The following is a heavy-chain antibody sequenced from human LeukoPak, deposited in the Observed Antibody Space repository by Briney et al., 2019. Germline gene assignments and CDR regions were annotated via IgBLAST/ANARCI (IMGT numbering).Heavy chain of an antibody. V-gene: IGHV1-69*05. J-gene: IGHJ4*02. CDR3: AREGDYYDSSGYYLSFGY. CDR1: GGTFSSYA. D-gene: IGHD3-22*01. Sequence: SVKVSCKASGGTFSSYAISWVRQAPGQGLEWMGGIIPIFGTANYAQKFQGRVTITTDESTSTAYMELSSLRSEDTAVYYCAREGDYYDSSGYYLSFGYWGQGTLVTVSS. CDR2: IIPIFGTA.